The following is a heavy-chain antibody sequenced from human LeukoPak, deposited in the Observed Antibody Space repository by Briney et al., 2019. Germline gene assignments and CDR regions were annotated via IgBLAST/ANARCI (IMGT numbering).Heavy chain of an antibody. V-gene: IGHV3-30*18. Sequence: GGSLRLSCVDSGFSFSTYGMHWVRQAPGKGLEWVAVISHDGSDEYYVDSVKGRFTISRDNSKNTLYLQMNSLRPEDTAVYYCVKGYGRDSLFMAWGQGTQVTVSS. CDR1: GFSFSTYG. CDR2: ISHDGSDE. D-gene: IGHD5-24*01. J-gene: IGHJ5*02. CDR3: VKGYGRDSLFMA.